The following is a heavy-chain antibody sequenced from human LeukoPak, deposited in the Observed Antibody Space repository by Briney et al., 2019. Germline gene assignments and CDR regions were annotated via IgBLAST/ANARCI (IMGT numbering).Heavy chain of an antibody. CDR2: IYHSGST. J-gene: IGHJ5*02. CDR1: GYSISSGYY. CDR3: ARLGEWELLSWFDP. D-gene: IGHD1-26*01. V-gene: IGHV4-38-2*01. Sequence: PSETLSLTCAVSGYSISSGYYWGWIRQPPGKGLEWIGSIYHSGSTYYNPSLKSRVTISVDTSKNQFSLKLSSVTAADTAVYYCARLGEWELLSWFDPWGQGTLVTVSS.